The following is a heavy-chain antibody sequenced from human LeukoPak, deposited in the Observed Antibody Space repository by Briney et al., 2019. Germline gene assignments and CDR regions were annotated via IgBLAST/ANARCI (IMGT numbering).Heavy chain of an antibody. CDR1: GFTFSSYA. J-gene: IGHJ4*02. CDR2: ISGSGGST. D-gene: IGHD3-16*01. V-gene: IGHV3-23*01. Sequence: PGRSLRLSCAASGFTFSSYAMSWVRKAPGKGLEWVSTISGSGGSTFYADSVKDRFTISRDNSKNTLYLHMNSLRAEDTALYFCARVIGLRYFDYWGQGTLVTVSS. CDR3: ARVIGLRYFDY.